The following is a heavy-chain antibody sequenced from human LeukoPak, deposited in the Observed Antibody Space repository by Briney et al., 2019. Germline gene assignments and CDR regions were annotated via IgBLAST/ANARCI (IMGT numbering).Heavy chain of an antibody. Sequence: SETLSLTCAVSGGSISSSHWWSWVRQPPGKGLEWIGEIYHSGSTNYSPSLKSRVTLSVDKSKNQFSLKLSSVTAADTAVYYCARGRDIVVVPAAMPVWFDPWGQGTLVTVSS. D-gene: IGHD2-2*01. CDR1: GGSISSSHW. V-gene: IGHV4-4*02. J-gene: IGHJ5*02. CDR2: IYHSGST. CDR3: ARGRDIVVVPAAMPVWFDP.